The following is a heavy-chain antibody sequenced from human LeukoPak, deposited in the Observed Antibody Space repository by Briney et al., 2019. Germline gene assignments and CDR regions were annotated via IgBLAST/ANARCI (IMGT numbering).Heavy chain of an antibody. CDR1: GFIVSGTY. CDR3: VKGYYSGWGSYSAFDY. CDR2: IYSGGDT. V-gene: IGHV3-53*01. D-gene: IGHD3-10*01. Sequence: GGSLRLSCAASGFIVSGTYMTWVRQAPGKGLECVSVIYSGGDTYYTDSVKGRFSVSRDNSKNTVYLQMNSLRAEDTAVYFCVKGYYSGWGSYSAFDYWGQGTLVTVSS. J-gene: IGHJ4*02.